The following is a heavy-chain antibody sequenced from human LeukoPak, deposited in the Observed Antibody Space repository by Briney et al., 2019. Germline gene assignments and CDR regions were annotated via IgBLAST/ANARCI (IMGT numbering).Heavy chain of an antibody. CDR2: INPSGGST. CDR1: GYTFTSYY. CDR3: ARVGYSAYEFDY. D-gene: IGHD5-12*01. Sequence: GASVTVSFKASGYTFTSYYMHWVRQAPGQGLEWMGIINPSGGSTSYAQKFQGRVTMTRDTSTSTVYMELSSLRSEDTAVYYCARVGYSAYEFDYWGQGTLVTVPS. J-gene: IGHJ4*02. V-gene: IGHV1-46*01.